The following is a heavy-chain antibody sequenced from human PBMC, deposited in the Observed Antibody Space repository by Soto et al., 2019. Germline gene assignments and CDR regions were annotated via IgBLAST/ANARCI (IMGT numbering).Heavy chain of an antibody. CDR3: AQYCSGGSCYSDSFDI. V-gene: IGHV4-31*03. J-gene: IGHJ3*02. CDR2: IYYTGNI. CDR1: GGSINTGGYY. Sequence: SETLSLTCSVSGGSINTGGYYWSWVRQLPGKGLEWIGYIYYTGNIHYNPSLRSRVTISIDTSKNQFSMKLSSVTAADTAVYYCAQYCSGGSCYSDSFDIWGQGTMVTVSS. D-gene: IGHD2-15*01.